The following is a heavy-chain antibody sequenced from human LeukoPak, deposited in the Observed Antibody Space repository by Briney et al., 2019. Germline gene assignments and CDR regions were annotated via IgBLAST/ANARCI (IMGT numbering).Heavy chain of an antibody. CDR3: ARDGISYGIDY. V-gene: IGHV4-31*03. CDR2: IYYSGTT. CDR1: GASISSGGYY. D-gene: IGHD5-18*01. J-gene: IGHJ4*02. Sequence: SETLSLTCNVSGASISSGGYYWSWIRQYPGKGLEWIGYIYYSGTTYYNTSLKSRVTISVDTSENQFSLKLSSVTAADTAVYYCARDGISYGIDYWGQGTLVTVSS.